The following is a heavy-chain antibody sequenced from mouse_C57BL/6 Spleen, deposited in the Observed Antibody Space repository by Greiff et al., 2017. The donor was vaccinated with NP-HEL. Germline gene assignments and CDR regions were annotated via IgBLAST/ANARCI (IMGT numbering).Heavy chain of an antibody. CDR3: ANDYDAGPFDY. V-gene: IGHV5-6*01. J-gene: IGHJ2*01. CDR1: GFTFSSYG. Sequence: EVHLVESGGDLVKPGGSLKLSCAASGFTFSSYGMSWVRQTPDKRLEWVATISSGGSYTYYPDSVKGRFTISRDNAKNTLYLQMSSLKSEDTAMYYCANDYDAGPFDYWGQGTTLTVSS. CDR2: ISSGGSYT. D-gene: IGHD2-4*01.